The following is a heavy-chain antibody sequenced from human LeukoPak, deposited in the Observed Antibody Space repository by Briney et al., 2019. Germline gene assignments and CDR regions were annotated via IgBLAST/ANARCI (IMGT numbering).Heavy chain of an antibody. J-gene: IGHJ4*02. CDR3: STLTSRGLSDS. Sequence: RGSLRLSCAPSGFTFTNAWMNWVRQAPGKGLEWVARIKSKADGETIDYAAPVKGRFTFSRDDSKNMLYLQMNSLKSEDTAVYYCSTLTSRGLSDSWGQGTLVTVSS. CDR1: GFTFTNAW. V-gene: IGHV3-15*07. CDR2: IKSKADGETI. D-gene: IGHD1-20*01.